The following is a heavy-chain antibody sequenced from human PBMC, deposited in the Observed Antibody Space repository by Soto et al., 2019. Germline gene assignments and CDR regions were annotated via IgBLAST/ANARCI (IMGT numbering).Heavy chain of an antibody. CDR2: INPEGGGT. D-gene: IGHD3-9*01. J-gene: IGHJ4*02. Sequence: SLLKESCNPSGCTFTHYEIHWVRRPPRQGLEWMGGINPEGGGTKYAQNPQGWVTVTTDKSRSTVYMEMRRLRSDDTAVYYCARLVITGEFDYWGQGTLVTVSS. V-gene: IGHV1-2*04. CDR1: GCTFTHYE. CDR3: ARLVITGEFDY.